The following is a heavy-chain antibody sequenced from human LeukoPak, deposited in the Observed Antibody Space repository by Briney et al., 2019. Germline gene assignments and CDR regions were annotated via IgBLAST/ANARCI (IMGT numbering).Heavy chain of an antibody. CDR3: ARATVIRLGELSLYRIFDY. CDR1: GYTFTSYA. V-gene: IGHV7-4-1*02. CDR2: INTNTGNP. Sequence: GASVKVSCKASGYTFTSYAMNWVRQAPGQGLEWMGWINTNTGNPTYAQGFTGRFVFSLDTSVSTAYLQISSLKAEDTAVYYCARATVIRLGELSLYRIFDYWGQGTLVTVSS. J-gene: IGHJ4*02. D-gene: IGHD3-16*02.